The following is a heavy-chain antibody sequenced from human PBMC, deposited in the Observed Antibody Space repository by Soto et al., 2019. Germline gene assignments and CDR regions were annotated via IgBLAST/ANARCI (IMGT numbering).Heavy chain of an antibody. CDR2: ISSSSSYI. Sequence: SGGSLRLSCAASGFTFSSYSMNWVRQAPGKGLEWVSSISSSSSYIYYADSVKGRFTISRDNAKNSLYLQMNSLRAEDTAVYYCARDSNGVYVYWGQGTLVTVSS. CDR3: ARDSNGVYVY. J-gene: IGHJ4*02. V-gene: IGHV3-21*01. CDR1: GFTFSSYS. D-gene: IGHD2-8*01.